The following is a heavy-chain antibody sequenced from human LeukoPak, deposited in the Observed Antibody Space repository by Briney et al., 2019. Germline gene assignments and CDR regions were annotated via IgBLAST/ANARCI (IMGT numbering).Heavy chain of an antibody. J-gene: IGHJ5*02. D-gene: IGHD1-26*01. V-gene: IGHV4-39*01. Sequence: PSETLSLTCTVSGGSISSSSYYWGWIRQPPGKGLEWIGSIYYSGSTYHNPSLKSRVTISVDTSKNQFSLKLSSVTAADTAVYYCARHEYSGSYYGLSWFDPWGQGTLVTVSS. CDR1: GGSISSSSYY. CDR3: ARHEYSGSYYGLSWFDP. CDR2: IYYSGST.